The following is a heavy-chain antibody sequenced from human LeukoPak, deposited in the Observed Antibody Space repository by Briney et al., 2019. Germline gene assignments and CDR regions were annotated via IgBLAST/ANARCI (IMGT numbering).Heavy chain of an antibody. Sequence: GGSPRLSCAASGFTFSSYGMHWVRQAPGKGLEWVAVISYDGSNKYYTDSVKGRFTISRDNSKNTLYLQMNSLRAEDTAVYYCAKPHYCSSTSCYGESPFDYWGQGTLVTVSS. CDR1: GFTFSSYG. J-gene: IGHJ4*02. V-gene: IGHV3-30*18. CDR2: ISYDGSNK. D-gene: IGHD2-2*01. CDR3: AKPHYCSSTSCYGESPFDY.